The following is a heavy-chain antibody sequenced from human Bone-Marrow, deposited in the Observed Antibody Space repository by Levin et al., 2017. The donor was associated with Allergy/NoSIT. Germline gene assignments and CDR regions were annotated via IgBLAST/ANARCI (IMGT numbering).Heavy chain of an antibody. D-gene: IGHD3-10*01. CDR3: ARVQPSALPDARYYYYGLDV. J-gene: IGHJ6*02. CDR2: IYSGGST. V-gene: IGHV3-53*01. CDR1: GFTISRNY. Sequence: GGSLRLSCVASGFTISRNYMNWVRQAPGKGLEWVSVIYSGGSTHYADSVKGRFTISRDNSKNTLYLQMNSLRAEDTALYYCARVQPSALPDARYYYYGLDVWGQGTTVTVSS.